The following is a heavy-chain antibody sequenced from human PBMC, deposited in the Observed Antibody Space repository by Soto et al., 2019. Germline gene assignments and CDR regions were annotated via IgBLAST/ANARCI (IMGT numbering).Heavy chain of an antibody. J-gene: IGHJ6*03. V-gene: IGHV3-23*01. CDR2: ISGSGGST. CDR1: GVTFCSYA. D-gene: IGHD3-16*01. CDR3: ARHADHVSMDV. Sequence: GGSLRLCCAASGVTFCSYAMSWVRQAPGKGLEWVSAISGSGGSTYYADSVKGRFTISRDNAKNSLYLQMNSLRAEDTAVYYCARHADHVSMDVWGTGTTVTVSS.